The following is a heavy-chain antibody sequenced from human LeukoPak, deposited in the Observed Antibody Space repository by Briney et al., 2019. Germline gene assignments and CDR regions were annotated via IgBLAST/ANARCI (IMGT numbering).Heavy chain of an antibody. Sequence: ASVKVSCKASGYTFTDYYIHWVRQAPGQGLEWMGRINPDSGGTNYSQKFQGRVTMTRDTSITTAYMELSRLRSDDTAVYYCARGSEMATTFIDYWGQGTLVTVSS. J-gene: IGHJ4*02. V-gene: IGHV1-2*06. CDR3: ARGSEMATTFIDY. CDR2: INPDSGGT. CDR1: GYTFTDYY. D-gene: IGHD5-24*01.